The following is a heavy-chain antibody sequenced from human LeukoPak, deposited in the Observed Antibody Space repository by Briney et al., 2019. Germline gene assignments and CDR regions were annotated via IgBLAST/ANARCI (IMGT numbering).Heavy chain of an antibody. CDR2: ISNSDDST. D-gene: IGHD1-14*01. Sequence: GSLRLSCAASGFPFSSYAMSWVRQAPGKGLEWVSTISNSDDSTYYADSVKGRFTISRDNSENTLFLRMNSLRAEDTAVYYCAKATGYLLWGQGTLVIVSS. J-gene: IGHJ4*02. V-gene: IGHV3-23*01. CDR3: AKATGYLL. CDR1: GFPFSSYA.